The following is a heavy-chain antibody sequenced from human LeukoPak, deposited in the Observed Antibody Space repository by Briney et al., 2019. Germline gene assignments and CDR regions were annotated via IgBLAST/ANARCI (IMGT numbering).Heavy chain of an antibody. Sequence: GGSLRLSCAASGFTLCINYMSWVRQAPGKGREWVSVIYSGGSTYYADSVKGRFNIPRDNSKNTLYLQMNSLRAEDTAVYYCATRDYYDSSGYSDAFDIWGQGTMVTVSS. CDR1: GFTLCINY. CDR3: ATRDYYDSSGYSDAFDI. V-gene: IGHV3-66*02. CDR2: IYSGGST. D-gene: IGHD3-22*01. J-gene: IGHJ3*02.